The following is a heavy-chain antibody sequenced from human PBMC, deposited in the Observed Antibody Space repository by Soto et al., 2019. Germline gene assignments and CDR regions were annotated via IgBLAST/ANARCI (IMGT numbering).Heavy chain of an antibody. CDR3: ATRSQLHGFDS. V-gene: IGHV4-34*01. CDR1: GGSFSGYY. J-gene: IGHJ4*02. Sequence: PSETLSLTCAVYGGSFSGYYWSWFRQPPGKGLEWIGELDHTGSTNYNPSLKSRVTISVDTSKNQFSLKLTSVTAADTAVYYCATRSQLHGFDSWGQGTLVTVSS. CDR2: LDHTGST. D-gene: IGHD1-1*01.